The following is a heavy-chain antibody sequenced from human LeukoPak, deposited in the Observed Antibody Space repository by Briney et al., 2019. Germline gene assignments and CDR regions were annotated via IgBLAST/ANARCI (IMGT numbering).Heavy chain of an antibody. V-gene: IGHV5-51*01. CDR3: ARQKSAYDSEFDY. D-gene: IGHD3-3*01. CDR2: IYPGDSDT. CDR1: GYTFTTYW. J-gene: IGHJ4*02. Sequence: GESLKISCKGSGYTFTTYWIGWVRQMPGKGLEWMGIIYPGDSDTRYSPSFQGQVTISADKSISTAYLQWSSLKASDTAMYYCARQKSAYDSEFDYWGQGTLVTVSS.